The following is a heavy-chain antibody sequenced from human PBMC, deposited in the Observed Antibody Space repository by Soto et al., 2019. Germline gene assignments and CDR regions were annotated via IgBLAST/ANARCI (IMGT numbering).Heavy chain of an antibody. Sequence: SETLSLTCTVSGGSISSYYWSWIRQPPGQGLEWIGYIYYSGSTNYNPSLKSRVTISVDTSKNQFSLKLSSVTAAGTAVYYCARASPGIDYDFWSGYFRHQNYYYYYYMDVWGKGTTVTVSS. J-gene: IGHJ6*03. CDR1: GGSISSYY. CDR3: ARASPGIDYDFWSGYFRHQNYYYYYYMDV. CDR2: IYYSGST. D-gene: IGHD3-3*01. V-gene: IGHV4-59*01.